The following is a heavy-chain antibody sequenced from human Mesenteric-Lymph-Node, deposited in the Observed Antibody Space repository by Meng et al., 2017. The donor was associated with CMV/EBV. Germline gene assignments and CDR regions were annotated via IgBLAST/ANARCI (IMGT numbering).Heavy chain of an antibody. CDR3: ARGYCSTTSCYGFDY. V-gene: IGHV5-51*01. CDR1: GYSFTSYW. J-gene: IGHJ4*02. Sequence: GESLKISCKGSGYSFTSYWIGWVRQMPGKGLEWMGIIYPGDSDTRYSPSFQGQVTISADKSISTAYLQWSSLKASDTAMYYCARGYCSTTSCYGFDYWGQGTLVTVSS. D-gene: IGHD2-2*01. CDR2: IYPGDSDT.